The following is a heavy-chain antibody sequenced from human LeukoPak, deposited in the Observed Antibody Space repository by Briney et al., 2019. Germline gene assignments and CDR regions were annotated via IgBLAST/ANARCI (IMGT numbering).Heavy chain of an antibody. J-gene: IGHJ4*02. CDR3: ARVRGGVSTLAP. D-gene: IGHD3-10*01. CDR2: INPNSGGT. V-gene: IGHV1-2*02. Sequence: GASVKVSCKASGYTFTGYYMHWVLQAPGQGLEWMGWINPNSGGTNYAQRFQGRVTMTRDTSISTAYMELSRLRSDDTAVYYCARVRGGVSTLAPWGQGTLVTVSS. CDR1: GYTFTGYY.